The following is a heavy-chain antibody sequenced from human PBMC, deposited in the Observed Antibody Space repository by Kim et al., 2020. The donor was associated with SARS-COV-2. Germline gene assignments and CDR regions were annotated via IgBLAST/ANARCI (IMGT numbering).Heavy chain of an antibody. CDR2: INTNTGNP. D-gene: IGHD5-18*01. CDR3: ASSVDTAMVTDAFDI. CDR1: GYTFTSYA. J-gene: IGHJ3*02. V-gene: IGHV7-4-1*02. Sequence: APVKVSCKASGYTFTSYAMNWVRQAPGQGLEWMGWINTNTGNPTYAQGFTGRFVFSLDTSVSTAYLQISSLKAEDTAVYYCASSVDTAMVTDAFDIWGQGTMVTVSS.